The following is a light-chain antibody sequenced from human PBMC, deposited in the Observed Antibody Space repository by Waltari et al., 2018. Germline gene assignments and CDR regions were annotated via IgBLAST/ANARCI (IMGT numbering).Light chain of an antibody. CDR3: QVWDDSNNSGV. V-gene: IGLV3-21*04. CDR1: NIESKR. Sequence: SYVLTQTPSVSLAPGQTAIITCGGDNIESKRVHWYPLQPGQAPVLVMFYDSDRPPGIPDRFSGSNSGNTATLTISRVEDDDEADYFCQVWDDSNNSGVFGGGTKLTVL. CDR2: YDS. J-gene: IGLJ2*01.